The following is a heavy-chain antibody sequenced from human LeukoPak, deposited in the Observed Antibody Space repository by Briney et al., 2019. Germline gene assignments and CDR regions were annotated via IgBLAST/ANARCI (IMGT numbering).Heavy chain of an antibody. CDR3: ARDRRYCGGGSCYFDYFFDY. D-gene: IGHD2-15*01. CDR1: GFSFNSYA. V-gene: IGHV3-30-3*01. Sequence: PGGSLRLSCATSGFSFNSYAVHWVRQAPGKGLEWVAVISYDGSIIFYAASVKGRFTISRDNSQNTLYLQMNSLRTEDTALYFCARDRRYCGGGSCYFDYFFDYWGQGTLVTVSS. CDR2: ISYDGSII. J-gene: IGHJ4*02.